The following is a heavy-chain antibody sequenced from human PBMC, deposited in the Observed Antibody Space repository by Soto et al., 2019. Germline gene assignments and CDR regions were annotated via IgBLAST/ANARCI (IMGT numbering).Heavy chain of an antibody. CDR3: ARGPLRCSSASCREEYYYYYGMDV. D-gene: IGHD2-2*01. Sequence: GASVKVSCKASGYTFTGYYMHWVRQAPGQGLEWMGWINPNSGGTNYAQKFQGRVTMTRDTPISTAYMDVRSLRSDDTAVYYCARGPLRCSSASCREEYYYYYGMDVWGQGXTVTVYS. CDR1: GYTFTGYY. J-gene: IGHJ6*02. V-gene: IGHV1-2*02. CDR2: INPNSGGT.